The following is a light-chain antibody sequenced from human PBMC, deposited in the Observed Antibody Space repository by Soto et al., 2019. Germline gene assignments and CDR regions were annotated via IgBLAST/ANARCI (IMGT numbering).Light chain of an antibody. CDR1: QSVSSY. J-gene: IGKJ1*01. CDR2: EAS. CDR3: QQRSDWPCT. Sequence: EIVLTQSPATLSLSPWERATLSCRASQSVSSYLAWYQQKPGQAPRLLMYEASNRATGIPARFSGGGSGTDFTLTITSLDPEDFAVNYCQQRSDWPCTFGQGTKVEIK. V-gene: IGKV3-11*01.